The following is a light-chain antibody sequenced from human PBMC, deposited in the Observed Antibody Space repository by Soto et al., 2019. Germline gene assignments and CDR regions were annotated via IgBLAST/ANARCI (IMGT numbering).Light chain of an antibody. CDR2: GNS. Sequence: QSVLTQPPSVSGAPGQRVTISCTGSRSNIGAGYDVHWYQQLPGTAPKLLIYGNSNRPSGVPDRFSGSKSGTSASLAITGLQAEDEADYYCQSYDSSLSVRFGGGTKLTVL. CDR1: RSNIGAGYD. CDR3: QSYDSSLSVR. V-gene: IGLV1-40*01. J-gene: IGLJ3*02.